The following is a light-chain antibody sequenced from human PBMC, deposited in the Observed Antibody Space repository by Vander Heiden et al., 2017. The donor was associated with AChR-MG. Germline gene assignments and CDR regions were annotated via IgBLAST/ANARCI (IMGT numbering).Light chain of an antibody. Sequence: DIQMTQSPSTLSASVGDSVTITCRASQSISSWLAWYQQKPGKAPKLLIYKASNLESGVPSRFSGSGSGTQFTLAISSLQPDDFATYYCQQYHGYSITFGQGTRLEI. CDR1: QSISSW. J-gene: IGKJ5*01. CDR2: KAS. V-gene: IGKV1-5*03. CDR3: QQYHGYSIT.